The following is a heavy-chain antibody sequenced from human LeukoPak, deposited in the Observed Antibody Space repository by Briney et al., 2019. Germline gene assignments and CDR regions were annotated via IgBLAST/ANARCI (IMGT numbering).Heavy chain of an antibody. CDR1: GYTFTSYA. CDR2: INTNSGNP. D-gene: IGHD2-2*01. CDR3: AREREGYQLPIMRRYNWFDP. V-gene: IGHV7-4-1*02. J-gene: IGHJ5*02. Sequence: ASVKASCKASGYTFTSYAMNWVRQAPGQGLEWMGWINTNSGNPTYAQGFTGRFVFSLDTSVRTAYLQISSLNPEDTAVYYCAREREGYQLPIMRRYNWFDPWGQGTLVTVSS.